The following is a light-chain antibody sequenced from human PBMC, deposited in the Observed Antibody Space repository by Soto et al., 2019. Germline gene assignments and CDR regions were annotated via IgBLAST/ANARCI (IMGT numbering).Light chain of an antibody. CDR2: DNN. V-gene: IGLV1-51*01. CDR1: SSIIGTNY. Sequence: SVLTQPPSVSAAPGQKVTISCSGGSSIIGTNYVSWYQHFPGTAPQLLIYDNNKRPSGIPDRFSGSKSGTSATLGITGLQTGDEADYYCVIWDNSLSAPVVFGGGTKLTVL. J-gene: IGLJ2*01. CDR3: VIWDNSLSAPVV.